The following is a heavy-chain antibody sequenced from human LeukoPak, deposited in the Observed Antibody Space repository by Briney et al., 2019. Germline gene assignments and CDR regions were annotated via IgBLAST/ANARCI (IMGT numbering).Heavy chain of an antibody. CDR1: GFTFNTNA. V-gene: IGHV3-23*01. CDR3: AKNVDTLMVALYYGLDV. CDR2: ISGSGSST. D-gene: IGHD5-18*01. J-gene: IGHJ6*02. Sequence: GGSLTVSCAASGFTFNTNAMTWVRQAPGKGLDWVSAISGSGSSTFYADSLKGRFTISRDNSKTTLYLQMDSLRAEDTAIYYCAKNVDTLMVALYYGLDVWGQGTTVTVSS.